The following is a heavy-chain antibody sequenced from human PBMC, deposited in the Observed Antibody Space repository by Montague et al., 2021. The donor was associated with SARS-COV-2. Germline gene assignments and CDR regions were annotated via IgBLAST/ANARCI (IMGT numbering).Heavy chain of an antibody. CDR1: GFSFSSYG. CDR3: AEDQGRERKRAFDS. Sequence: SLRLSCAASGFSFSSYGMHWVRQAPGKGLEWVAVIGLDGSSEYYADPVKGRFTISRDNSKNTLYLQMNSLRAEDTAVYYCAEDQGRERKRAFDSWGQGILVTVSS. D-gene: IGHD1-26*01. CDR2: IGLDGSSE. J-gene: IGHJ4*02. V-gene: IGHV3-33*06.